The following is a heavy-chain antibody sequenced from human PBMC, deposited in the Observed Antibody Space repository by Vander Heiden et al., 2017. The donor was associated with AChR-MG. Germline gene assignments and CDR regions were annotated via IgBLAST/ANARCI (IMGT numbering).Heavy chain of an antibody. Sequence: EVQLVESGGGLVQPGRSLRLSCAASGFSFNDYAMHWVRQAPGKGLEWVSGISWNSGLIGYADSGKGRFTISRDNAEKSLYLQMNSLRAEDTALYYCVKGMIYDSSGYFDYWGQGTLVTVSS. CDR1: GFSFNDYA. D-gene: IGHD3-22*01. CDR3: VKGMIYDSSGYFDY. V-gene: IGHV3-9*01. CDR2: ISWNSGLI. J-gene: IGHJ4*02.